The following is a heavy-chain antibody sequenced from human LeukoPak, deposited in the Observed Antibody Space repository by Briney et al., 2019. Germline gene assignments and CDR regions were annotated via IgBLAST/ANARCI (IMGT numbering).Heavy chain of an antibody. V-gene: IGHV3-48*01. J-gene: IGHJ4*02. CDR1: GFTFSNYN. D-gene: IGHD6-13*01. CDR2: ISSSSSTI. Sequence: PGGSLRLSCAASGFTFSNYNMNWVRQAPGKGLEWVSYISSSSSTIYYADSVKGRFTISRDNAKNSLYLQMNSLRAEDTAVYYCATSGSSSWWGGDYFDYWGQGTLVTVSS. CDR3: ATSGSSSWWGGDYFDY.